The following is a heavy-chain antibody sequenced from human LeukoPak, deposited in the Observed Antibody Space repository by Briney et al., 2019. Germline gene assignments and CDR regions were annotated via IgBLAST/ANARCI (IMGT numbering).Heavy chain of an antibody. V-gene: IGHV3-43*02. CDR2: ISGDGGST. J-gene: IGHJ5*02. CDR1: GFTFDDYA. Sequence: GGSLRLSCAASGFTFDDYAMHWVRQAPGKGLEWVSLISGDGGSTSYADSVKGRFTISTDTSKNSLYLHMISLRTEDTALYYCAKESPRMYVYGDYGTVYNWFDLWGQGTLVTVSS. D-gene: IGHD4-17*01. CDR3: AKESPRMYVYGDYGTVYNWFDL.